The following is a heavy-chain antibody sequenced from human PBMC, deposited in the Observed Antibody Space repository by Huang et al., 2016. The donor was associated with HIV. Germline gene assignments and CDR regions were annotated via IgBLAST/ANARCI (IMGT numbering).Heavy chain of an antibody. D-gene: IGHD6-19*01. CDR2: VYDSGTP. CDR3: VRDQGRLAVGGIDNWFDP. CDR1: GDSVSSHY. V-gene: IGHV4-59*02. Sequence: QVRLQESCPGLLKPSETLSLSCTVSGDSVSSHYWGWIRHPPGKGLECVGTVYDSGTPKYNPRLKGRITISVDTSKNGFSLNITSVSAADTAMYFCVRDQGRLAVGGIDNWFDPWGQGALVTVSS. J-gene: IGHJ5*02.